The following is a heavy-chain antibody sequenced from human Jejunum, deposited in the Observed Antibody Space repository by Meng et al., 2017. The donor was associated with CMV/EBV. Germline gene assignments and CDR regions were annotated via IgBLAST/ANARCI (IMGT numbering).Heavy chain of an antibody. CDR2: IYFGGST. D-gene: IGHD3-10*01. V-gene: IGHV4-4*07. CDR1: GGSISNHY. J-gene: IGHJ4*02. CDR3: ARGPGGFGDFNFDS. Sequence: VQRQESGRGLVKPSETLSLTCSVSGGSISNHYWSWIRQPAGKGLEWIGRIYFGGSTNYNPSLKSRVTMSVEMSKNQFSMSLYSVTAADTAVYYCARGPGGFGDFNFDSWGQGTLVTVSS.